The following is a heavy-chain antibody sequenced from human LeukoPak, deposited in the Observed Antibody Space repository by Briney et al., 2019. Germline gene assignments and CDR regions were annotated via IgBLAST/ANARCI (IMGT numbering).Heavy chain of an antibody. D-gene: IGHD1-26*01. J-gene: IGHJ4*02. CDR2: MNPNSGNT. Sequence: ASVKVSRKSSGYTFTSYDINWVRQATGQGLEWMGWMNPNSGNTGFAQKFQGRVTMTRSTSITTAYMELSSLRSEDTAVYYCAMGSAFDYWGQGTLVTVSS. CDR3: AMGSAFDY. V-gene: IGHV1-8*01. CDR1: GYTFTSYD.